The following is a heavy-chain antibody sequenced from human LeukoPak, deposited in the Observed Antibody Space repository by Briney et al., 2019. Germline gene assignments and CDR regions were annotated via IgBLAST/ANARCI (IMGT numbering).Heavy chain of an antibody. V-gene: IGHV3-23*01. D-gene: IGHD5-18*01. CDR1: GFTFTNYA. CDR3: AKLRYSYGYGDEDY. CDR2: ISGSGGST. J-gene: IGHJ4*02. Sequence: PGGSLRLSCAASGFTFTNYAMSWVRQAPGKGLEWVSAISGSGGSTYYADSVKGRFTISRDNSKNTLYLQMNSLRAEDTAVYYCAKLRYSYGYGDEDYWGQGTLVTVSS.